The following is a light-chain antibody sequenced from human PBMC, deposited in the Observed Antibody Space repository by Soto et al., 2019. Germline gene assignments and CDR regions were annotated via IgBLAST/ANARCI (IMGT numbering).Light chain of an antibody. J-gene: IGKJ4*01. V-gene: IGKV3-11*01. CDR1: QSIGIS. CDR2: DTS. Sequence: EIVLTQSPDTLSLSPGERATLSCRASQSIGISVAWYQQKPGQAPRLLIFDTSKRAAGIPARFSGSGSGTDFTLTISSLEPEDFAVYSCQQRRSWPLTFGGGTNIEIK. CDR3: QQRRSWPLT.